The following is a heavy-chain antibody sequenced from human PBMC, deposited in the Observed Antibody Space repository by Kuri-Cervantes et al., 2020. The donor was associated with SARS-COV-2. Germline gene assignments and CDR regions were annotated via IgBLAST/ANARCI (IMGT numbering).Heavy chain of an antibody. CDR1: GYSISSGYY. CDR3: ARIVRAQLLYGDAFDI. V-gene: IGHV4-38-2*01. J-gene: IGHJ3*02. Sequence: QTLSLTCAVSGYSISSGYYWGWIRQPPGKGLERIGSIYHSGSTYYNQSLKSRVTISVDTSKNQFSLKLSSVTAADTAVYYCARIVRAQLLYGDAFDIWGQGTMVTVSS. CDR2: IYHSGST. D-gene: IGHD2-2*02.